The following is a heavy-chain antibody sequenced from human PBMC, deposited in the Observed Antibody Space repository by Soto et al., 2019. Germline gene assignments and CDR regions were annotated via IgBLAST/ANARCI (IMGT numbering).Heavy chain of an antibody. CDR2: ISSSSSYI. Sequence: GGSLRLSCAASGFTFSSYSMNWVRQAPGKGQEWVSSISSSSSYIYYADSVKGRFTISTDNAKNSLYLQMNSLRAEDTAVYYCARDPLPPTPSFYYYYYMDVWGKGTTVTVSS. CDR1: GFTFSSYS. D-gene: IGHD2-15*01. CDR3: ARDPLPPTPSFYYYYYMDV. J-gene: IGHJ6*03. V-gene: IGHV3-21*01.